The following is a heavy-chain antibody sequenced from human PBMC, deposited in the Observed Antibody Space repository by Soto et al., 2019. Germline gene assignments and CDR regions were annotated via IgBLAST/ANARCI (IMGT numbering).Heavy chain of an antibody. CDR2: ISDRGGSL. V-gene: IGHV3-23*01. J-gene: IGHJ4*02. CDR1: GFSFSSYA. Sequence: EVQLLESGGGLVQPGGSLRLSCAASGFSFSSYAMVWVRQAPGKGLEWVSVISDRGGSLYFADSVKGRFTISRDNSKNVLSLEMNSLRAEDTARYFCAKGSIEYSASVDNWGQGTLVVVSS. CDR3: AKGSIEYSASVDN. D-gene: IGHD5-12*01.